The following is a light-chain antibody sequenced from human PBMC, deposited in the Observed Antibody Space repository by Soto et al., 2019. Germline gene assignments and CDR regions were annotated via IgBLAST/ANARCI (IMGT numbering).Light chain of an antibody. Sequence: EIVMTQSPVTLSVSPGERATLSCRASQSVSSNLAWYQQKPGQAPRLLIYGASTRATGIPARFSGSGSGTEFTLTISSLQSEDFAVYYCQQYNNWPSTFGQGTRLEIK. CDR2: GAS. J-gene: IGKJ5*01. V-gene: IGKV3-15*01. CDR3: QQYNNWPST. CDR1: QSVSSN.